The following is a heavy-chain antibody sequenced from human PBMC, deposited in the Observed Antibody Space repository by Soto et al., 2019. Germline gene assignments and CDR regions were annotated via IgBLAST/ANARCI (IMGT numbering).Heavy chain of an antibody. CDR2: IYSGGST. CDR1: GFTVSSNY. J-gene: IGHJ1*01. Sequence: EVQLVESGGGLIQPGGSLRLSCAASGFTVSSNYMSWVRQAPGKGLEWVSVIYSGGSTYYADSVKGRFTISRDNSKNTLYLQMNRLLAEDTAVYYCARDRVESGYPEYFQHWGQGTLVTVSS. CDR3: ARDRVESGYPEYFQH. V-gene: IGHV3-53*01. D-gene: IGHD3-22*01.